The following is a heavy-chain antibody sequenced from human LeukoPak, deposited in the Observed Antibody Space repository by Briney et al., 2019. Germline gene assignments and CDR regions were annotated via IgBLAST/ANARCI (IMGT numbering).Heavy chain of an antibody. CDR3: ARGGDRYSYGYYY. CDR1: GFTVSSNY. CDR2: IYSGGST. V-gene: IGHV3-53*01. D-gene: IGHD5-18*01. Sequence: GGSLRLSCAASGFTVSSNYMGWVRQAPGKGLEWVSVIYSGGSTYYADSVKGRFTISRDNSKNTLYLQMNSLRAEDTAVYYCARGGDRYSYGYYYWGQGTLVTVSS. J-gene: IGHJ4*02.